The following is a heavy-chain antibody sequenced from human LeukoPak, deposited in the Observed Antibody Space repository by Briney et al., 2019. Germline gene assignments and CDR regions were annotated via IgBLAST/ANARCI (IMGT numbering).Heavy chain of an antibody. Sequence: PGTSLRLSCAASGFTFSGYGMHWVRQAPGKGLEWVAVISYDGNNKYYADSVKGRFTISRDNSKNTLYLQLNSLRAEDTAVYYCAKDGSGSFDYFDYWGQGTLVTASS. CDR1: GFTFSGYG. V-gene: IGHV3-30*18. J-gene: IGHJ4*02. CDR2: ISYDGNNK. CDR3: AKDGSGSFDYFDY. D-gene: IGHD3-10*01.